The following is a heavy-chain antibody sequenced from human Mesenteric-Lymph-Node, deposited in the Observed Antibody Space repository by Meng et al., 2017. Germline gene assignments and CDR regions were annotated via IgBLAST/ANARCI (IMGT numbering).Heavy chain of an antibody. J-gene: IGHJ4*02. Sequence: GESLKISCAASGFTFSTYAMYWVRQAPGKGLEWVTVISHDGSNKYYADSVKGRFTISRDNSKNTVYLQMNSLRADDTSVYYCATRPGGSSSWQLGALDYWGQGTLVTVSS. CDR2: ISHDGSNK. V-gene: IGHV3-30*01. CDR3: ATRPGGSSSWQLGALDY. D-gene: IGHD2-2*01. CDR1: GFTFSTYA.